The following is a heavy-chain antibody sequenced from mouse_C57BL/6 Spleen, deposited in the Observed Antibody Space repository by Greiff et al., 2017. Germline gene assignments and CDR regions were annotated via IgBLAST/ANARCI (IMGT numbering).Heavy chain of an antibody. CDR1: GYTFTDYE. CDR2: IDPETGGT. Sequence: VQLQQSGAELVRPGASVTLSCKASGYTFTDYEMHWVKQTPVHGLEWIGAIDPETGGTAYNQKFKGKAILTADKSSSTAYMELRSLTSEDSAVYYCTRWLLYLYYFDYWGQGTTLTVSS. J-gene: IGHJ2*01. D-gene: IGHD2-3*01. CDR3: TRWLLYLYYFDY. V-gene: IGHV1-15*01.